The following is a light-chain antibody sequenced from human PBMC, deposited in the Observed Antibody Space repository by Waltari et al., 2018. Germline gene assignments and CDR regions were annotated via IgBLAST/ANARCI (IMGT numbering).Light chain of an antibody. Sequence: EIVLTQSPGTLSLSPGERATLSCRASQSVSSSYLAWYKQKPGQAPRLLSYGASSRATCIPDRFSGSGSGTDFTLTISRLEPEDFAVYYCQQYGSSPPWTFGQGTKVEIK. CDR2: GAS. V-gene: IGKV3-20*01. J-gene: IGKJ1*01. CDR1: QSVSSSY. CDR3: QQYGSSPPWT.